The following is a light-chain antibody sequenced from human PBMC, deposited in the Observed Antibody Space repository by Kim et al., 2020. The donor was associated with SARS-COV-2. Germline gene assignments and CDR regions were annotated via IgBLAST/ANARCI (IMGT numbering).Light chain of an antibody. V-gene: IGKV3-20*01. CDR2: GAS. J-gene: IGKJ1*01. CDR1: QCVANDS. Sequence: LSPGESVSLPCRSSQCVANDSLAWYQQIPGQAPSLLIYGASNRATGIPDRFSGSGSETDFTLTISRLEPEDFAVYYCQHYDTSPTFGRGTKVDIK. CDR3: QHYDTSPT.